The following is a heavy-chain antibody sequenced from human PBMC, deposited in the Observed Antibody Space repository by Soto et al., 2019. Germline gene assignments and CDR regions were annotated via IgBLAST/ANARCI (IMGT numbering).Heavy chain of an antibody. V-gene: IGHV4-31*03. CDR2: IYYSGST. Sequence: QVQLQESGPGLVKPSQTLSLTCTVSGGSISSGGYYWSWIRQHPGKGLEWIGYIYYSGSTYYNPSLKSRVTXXVXTXXNQFSLKLSSVTAADTAVYYCARAIRTYYYYGMDVWGQGTTVTVSS. CDR1: GGSISSGGYY. CDR3: ARAIRTYYYYGMDV. J-gene: IGHJ6*02.